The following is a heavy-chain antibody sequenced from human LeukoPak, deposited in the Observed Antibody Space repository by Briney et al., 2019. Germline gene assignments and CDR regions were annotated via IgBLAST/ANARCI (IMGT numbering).Heavy chain of an antibody. Sequence: ASVKVSCKASGYTFTSYGISWVRQAPGQGLEWMGWISGYNGNTKYAHKVQGRVTMTTDTSTGTAYMELRSLRSDDTAVYYCARSRPEISQWPLDPWGQGTRVTVSS. CDR1: GYTFTSYG. CDR2: ISGYNGNT. CDR3: ARSRPEISQWPLDP. J-gene: IGHJ5*02. D-gene: IGHD6-19*01. V-gene: IGHV1-18*01.